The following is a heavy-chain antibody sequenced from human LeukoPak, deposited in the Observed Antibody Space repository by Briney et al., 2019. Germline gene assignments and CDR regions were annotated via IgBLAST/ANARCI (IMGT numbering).Heavy chain of an antibody. CDR2: ISGSGGST. J-gene: IGHJ4*02. CDR3: AGLYPYGSGWYYFDY. CDR1: GFTLSSYG. Sequence: GGSLRLSCAASGFTLSSYGMSWVRQAPGKRLEWVSGISGSGGSTYYADAVKGRFTISRDNSKNMLYLQMNSLRAEDTAVYYCAGLYPYGSGWYYFDYWGQGTLVTVSS. V-gene: IGHV3-23*01. D-gene: IGHD6-19*01.